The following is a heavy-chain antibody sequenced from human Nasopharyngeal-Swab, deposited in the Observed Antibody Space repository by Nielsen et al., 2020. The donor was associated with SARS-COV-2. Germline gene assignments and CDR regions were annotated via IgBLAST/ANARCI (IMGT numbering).Heavy chain of an antibody. CDR1: GYTFTAYY. D-gene: IGHD2-2*01. CDR2: INPNSGGT. CDR3: ARAGLVVVPAAMGH. Sequence: ASVKVSCKASGYTFTAYYMHWVRQAPGQGLEWMGWINPNSGGTNYAQKFQGRVTMTRDTSISTAYMELSRLRSDDTAVYYCARAGLVVVPAAMGHWGQGTLVTVSS. V-gene: IGHV1-2*02. J-gene: IGHJ4*02.